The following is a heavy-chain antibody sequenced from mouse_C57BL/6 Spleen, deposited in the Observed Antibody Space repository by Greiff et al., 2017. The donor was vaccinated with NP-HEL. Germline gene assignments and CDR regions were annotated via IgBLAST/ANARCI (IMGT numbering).Heavy chain of an antibody. CDR1: GYTFTSYW. CDR2: IYPGGGST. J-gene: IGHJ2*01. V-gene: IGHV1-55*01. CDR3: ARWDYDYDGGAYDFDY. Sequence: VQLQQPGAELVKPGASVKMSCKASGYTFTSYWITWVKQRPGQGLEWIGDIYPGGGSTNYNEKFKSKATLTADTSSSTAYVQLSSLTSEDSAVCCCARWDYDYDGGAYDFDYWGQGTTLTVSS. D-gene: IGHD2-4*01.